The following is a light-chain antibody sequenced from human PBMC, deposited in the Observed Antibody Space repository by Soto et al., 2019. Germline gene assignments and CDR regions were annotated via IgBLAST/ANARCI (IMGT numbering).Light chain of an antibody. J-gene: IGKJ2*01. Sequence: EVVLTQSPGTLSLCPGERATLSCRASQSVSNNYLAWYQQKPGQSPKLLIFGSSDRATGIPDRFSGSGSGTDFTLTISSLEPEDFAVYYCQQYGSSPPYTFGQGTKLEIK. V-gene: IGKV3-20*01. CDR3: QQYGSSPPYT. CDR2: GSS. CDR1: QSVSNNY.